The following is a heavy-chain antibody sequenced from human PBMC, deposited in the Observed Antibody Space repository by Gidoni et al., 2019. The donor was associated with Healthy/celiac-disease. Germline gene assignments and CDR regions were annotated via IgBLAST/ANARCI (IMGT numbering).Heavy chain of an antibody. CDR2: INAGNGNT. V-gene: IGHV1-3*01. CDR3: ARDGSGSYYPYDTFDY. J-gene: IGHJ4*02. CDR1: GYTFTSHA. D-gene: IGHD3-10*01. Sequence: QVQLVQSGAEVKKPGASVKVSCKASGYTFTSHARHWVRQAPGQRLEWMGWINAGNGNTKYSQKFKGRVTITRDTSASTAYMELSSLRSEDTAVYYCARDGSGSYYPYDTFDYWGQGTLVTVSS.